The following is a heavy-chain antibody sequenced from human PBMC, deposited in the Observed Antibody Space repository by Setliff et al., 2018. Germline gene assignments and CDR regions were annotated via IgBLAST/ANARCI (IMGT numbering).Heavy chain of an antibody. CDR1: GYTFTNYG. V-gene: IGHV1-18*01. D-gene: IGHD6-19*01. Sequence: ASVKVSCKASGYTFTNYGVTWVRQAPGQGLEWMGWIGAYNGKTYNAHKFQGRVTMTSDTSTSTAYMELRSLRSDDTAVYYCARVTIAVAGYFDFWGQGTLVTVPQ. CDR3: ARVTIAVAGYFDF. CDR2: IGAYNGKT. J-gene: IGHJ4*02.